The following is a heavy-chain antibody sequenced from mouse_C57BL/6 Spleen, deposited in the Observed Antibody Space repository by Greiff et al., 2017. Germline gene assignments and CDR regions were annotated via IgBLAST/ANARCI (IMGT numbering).Heavy chain of an antibody. D-gene: IGHD1-1*01. CDR2: IYPGDGDT. Sequence: QVQLKQSGAELVKPGASVEISCKASGYAFSSYWMNWVKQRPGKGLEWIGQIYPGDGDTNYNGKFKGKATLTADKSSSTAYMQLSSLTSEDSAVYFCARPYYYGSSPYWYFDVWGTGTTVTVSS. CDR3: ARPYYYGSSPYWYFDV. CDR1: GYAFSSYW. J-gene: IGHJ1*03. V-gene: IGHV1-80*01.